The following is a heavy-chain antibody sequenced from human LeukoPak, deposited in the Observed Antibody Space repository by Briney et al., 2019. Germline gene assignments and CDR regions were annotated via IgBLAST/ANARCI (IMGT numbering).Heavy chain of an antibody. J-gene: IGHJ5*02. CDR2: IYYSGST. CDR1: GGSISSSSYY. CDR3: ARQLDDYYDSSGTFDP. Sequence: SETLSLTCTVSGGSISSSSYYWGWIRQPPGKGLEWIGSIYYSGSTYYNPSLKSRVTISVDTSKNQFSLKLGSVTAADTAVYYCARQLDDYYDSSGTFDPWGQGTLVTVSS. D-gene: IGHD3-22*01. V-gene: IGHV4-39*01.